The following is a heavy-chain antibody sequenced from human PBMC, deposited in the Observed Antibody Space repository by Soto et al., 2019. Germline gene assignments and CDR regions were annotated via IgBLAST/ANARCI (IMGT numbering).Heavy chain of an antibody. J-gene: IGHJ3*02. CDR3: AKGKGVGATAAAFDI. D-gene: IGHD1-26*01. V-gene: IGHV1-18*01. CDR1: GYTFTSYA. CDR2: ISAYNGNT. Sequence: ASVKVSCKASGYTFTSYAMHWVRQAPGQRLEWMGWISAYNGNTNYAQKLQGRVTMTTDTSTSTAYMELRSLRSDDTAVYYCAKGKGVGATAAAFDIWGQGTIVTVSS.